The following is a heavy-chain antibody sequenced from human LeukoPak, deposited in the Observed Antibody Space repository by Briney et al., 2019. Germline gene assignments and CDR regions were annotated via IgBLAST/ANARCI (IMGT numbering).Heavy chain of an antibody. CDR1: GFTFSSF. CDR3: AKSKTGTGAFDY. J-gene: IGHJ4*02. V-gene: IGHV3-23*01. CDR2: ISGSGDST. Sequence: GGSLRLSCAASGFTFSSFMTWVRQAPGKGLEWVSVISGSGDSTYYAGSVKGRFTISRDNSKNTLYLQMNSLRAEDTALYYCAKSKTGTGAFDYWGQGTLVTVSS.